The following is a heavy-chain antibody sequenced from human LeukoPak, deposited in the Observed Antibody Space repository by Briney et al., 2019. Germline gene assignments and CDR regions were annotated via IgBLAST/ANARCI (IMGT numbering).Heavy chain of an antibody. Sequence: GGSLRLSCAASGFTFSDYWMHWVRQAPGKGLVWVSRINSDGSSTSYADSVKGRFTVSRDNAKNTLFLLMNSLRAEDTAVYYCGILAAAGRGPRNWGQGTLVTVSS. CDR1: GFTFSDYW. V-gene: IGHV3-74*01. CDR3: GILAAAGRGPRN. D-gene: IGHD6-13*01. CDR2: INSDGSST. J-gene: IGHJ4*02.